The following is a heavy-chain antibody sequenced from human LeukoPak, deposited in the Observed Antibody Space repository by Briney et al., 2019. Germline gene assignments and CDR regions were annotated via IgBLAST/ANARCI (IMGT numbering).Heavy chain of an antibody. CDR3: ARHTGYDFAFDY. J-gene: IGHJ4*02. CDR2: ISSSGRTI. Sequence: GGSLRLSCAASGLTFNSYGMNWVRQAPGKGLEWVSYISSSGRTIHYADSVKGRFSISRDNAKNSLYLQMNSLRAEDTAVYYCARHTGYDFAFDYWGQGTLVTVSS. CDR1: GLTFNSYG. D-gene: IGHD5-12*01. V-gene: IGHV3-48*03.